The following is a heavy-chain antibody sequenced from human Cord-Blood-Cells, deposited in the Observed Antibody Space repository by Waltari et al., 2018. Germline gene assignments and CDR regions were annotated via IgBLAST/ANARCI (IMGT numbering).Heavy chain of an antibody. J-gene: IGHJ4*02. D-gene: IGHD2-8*01. CDR1: GFTSSASA. V-gene: IGHV3-73*02. CDR3: TRQPTNGDDY. CDR2: IRSKANSYAT. Sequence: EVQLVESGGGLVQPGGSLKLSCAASGFTSSASAMHWVRQASGKGLEWVGRIRSKANSYATAYAASVKGRFTISRDDSKNTAYLQMNSLKTEDTAVYYCTRQPTNGDDYWGQGTLVTVSS.